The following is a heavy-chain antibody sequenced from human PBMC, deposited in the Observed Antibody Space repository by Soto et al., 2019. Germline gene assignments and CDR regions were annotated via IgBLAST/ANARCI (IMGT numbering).Heavy chain of an antibody. CDR1: GDTFTDYY. D-gene: IGHD2-21*02. J-gene: IGHJ4*02. CDR3: ARGGHVVVVTAALDY. Sequence: QVQLMQSGAEVKKPGASVKVSCKASGDTFTDYYIHWVRQAPGQGLEWMGTVNPSGGHTTYAQHFLGRVTMTRDTATSTHYMELTSLTSDDPAVYYCARGGHVVVVTAALDYWGQGTLVTVSS. CDR2: VNPSGGHT. V-gene: IGHV1-46*01.